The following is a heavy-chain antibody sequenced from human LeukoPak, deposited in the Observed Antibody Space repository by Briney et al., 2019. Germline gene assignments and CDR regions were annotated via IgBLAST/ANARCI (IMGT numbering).Heavy chain of an antibody. D-gene: IGHD3-10*01. J-gene: IGHJ4*02. CDR1: GGSISSSSYY. V-gene: IGHV4-39*01. Sequence: PSETLSLTCTVSGGSISSSSYYWGWIRQPPGKGLEWIGSIYYSGSTYYNPSLKSRVTISVDTSKNQFSLKLSSVTAADTAVYYCAGDPMVRGVIGYWGQGTLVTVSS. CDR2: IYYSGST. CDR3: AGDPMVRGVIGY.